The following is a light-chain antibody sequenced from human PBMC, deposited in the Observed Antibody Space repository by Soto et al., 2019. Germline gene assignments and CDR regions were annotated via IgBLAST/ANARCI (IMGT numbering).Light chain of an antibody. CDR3: QQPET. J-gene: IGKJ1*01. V-gene: IGKV3-20*01. CDR1: QSVSSSY. Sequence: EIVLTQSPGTLSLSPGERATLSCRASQSVSSSYLAWYQQKPGQAPRLLIYGASSRATGIPDRSSGSGSGTDFTLTISRLEPEDFAVYYCQQPETFGQGTKVDIK. CDR2: GAS.